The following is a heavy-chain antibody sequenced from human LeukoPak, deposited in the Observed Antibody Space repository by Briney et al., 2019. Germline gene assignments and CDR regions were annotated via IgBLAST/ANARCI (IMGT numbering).Heavy chain of an antibody. J-gene: IGHJ4*02. Sequence: PGGSLRLSCAASGCTFSSYAMSWVRQAPGKGLEWVANIKEDGSQINHVDSVKGRFTISRDNAKNSLYLQMNSLRVEDTAVYYCAKHKIAWRTFDCWGQGTLVTVSS. CDR2: IKEDGSQI. CDR1: GCTFSSYA. D-gene: IGHD1/OR15-1a*01. V-gene: IGHV3-7*01. CDR3: AKHKIAWRTFDC.